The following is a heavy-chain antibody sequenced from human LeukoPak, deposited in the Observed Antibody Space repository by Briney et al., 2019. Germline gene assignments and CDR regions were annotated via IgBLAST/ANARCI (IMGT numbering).Heavy chain of an antibody. CDR1: GFTFSDYY. CDR3: ARRDCDSIKCRGSNWFDP. D-gene: IGHD3-22*01. V-gene: IGHV3-11*04. CDR2: ISSSGSTI. J-gene: IGHJ5*02. Sequence: PGGSLRLSCAASGFTFSDYYMNWIRQAPGKGLEWVSYISSSGSTIYYADSVKGRFTISRDNAKSSLYLQMNSLRAEDTAVYYCARRDCDSIKCRGSNWFDPWGQGTLVSVSS.